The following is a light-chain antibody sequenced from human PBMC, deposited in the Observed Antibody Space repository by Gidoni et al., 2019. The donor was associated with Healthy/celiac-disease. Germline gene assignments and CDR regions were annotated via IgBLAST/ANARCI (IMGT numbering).Light chain of an antibody. CDR3: CSYAGSYTSWV. CDR2: DVS. CDR1: SSDVGGYNY. Sequence: QSALTPPRSVSGSPGQPVTISCTGTSSDVGGYNYVSWYQQHPGKAPKLMIYDVSKRPSGVPDRFSGSKSGNTASLTISGLQAEDEADYYCCSYAGSYTSWVFGGGTKLTVL. V-gene: IGLV2-11*01. J-gene: IGLJ3*02.